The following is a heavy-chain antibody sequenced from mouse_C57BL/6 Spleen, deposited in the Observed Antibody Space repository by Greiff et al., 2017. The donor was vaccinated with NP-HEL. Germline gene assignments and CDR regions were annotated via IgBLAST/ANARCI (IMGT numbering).Heavy chain of an antibody. D-gene: IGHD2-3*01. CDR3: AKDGYYAMDY. J-gene: IGHJ4*01. Sequence: QVQLQQPGAELVKPGASVKLSCKASGYTFTSYWMHWVKQRPGQGLEWIGMIHPNSGSTNYNVKFKSKATLTVDKSSSTAYMQLSSLTSEDSAVYYCAKDGYYAMDYWGQGTSVTVSS. CDR2: IHPNSGST. V-gene: IGHV1-64*01. CDR1: GYTFTSYW.